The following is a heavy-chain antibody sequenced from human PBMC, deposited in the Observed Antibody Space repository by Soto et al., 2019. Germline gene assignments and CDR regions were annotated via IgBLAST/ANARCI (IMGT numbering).Heavy chain of an antibody. CDR1: GFTFTIHA. Sequence: LRLSCVASGFTFTIHAMNWVRQAPGKGLEWVSVISGGGGSTYYADSVKGRFTISRDNSKNTLYLQMNSLRAEDTAVYYCAKDSLYYYDNMAFDYRGQGTLVTVSS. CDR2: ISGGGGST. CDR3: AKDSLYYYDNMAFDY. J-gene: IGHJ4*02. D-gene: IGHD3-22*01. V-gene: IGHV3-23*01.